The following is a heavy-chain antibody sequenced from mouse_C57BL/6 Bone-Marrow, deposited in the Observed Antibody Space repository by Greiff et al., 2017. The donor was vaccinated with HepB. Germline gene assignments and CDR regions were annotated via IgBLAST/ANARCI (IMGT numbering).Heavy chain of an antibody. CDR3: ARGGYYYGSSLNYFDY. J-gene: IGHJ2*01. CDR1: GFNIKDYY. Sequence: EVQLQQPGAELVRPGASVKLSCTASGFNIKDYYMHWVKQRPEQGLEWIGRIDPEDGDTEYAPKFQGKATITADTSSNTAYLQLSSLTSEDTAIYYCARGGYYYGSSLNYFDYWGQGTTLTVSS. V-gene: IGHV14-1*01. CDR2: IDPEDGDT. D-gene: IGHD1-1*01.